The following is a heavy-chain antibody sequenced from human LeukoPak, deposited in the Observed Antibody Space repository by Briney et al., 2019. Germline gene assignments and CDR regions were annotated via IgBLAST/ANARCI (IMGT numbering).Heavy chain of an antibody. CDR2: IYHSGST. D-gene: IGHD1-1*01. CDR1: GYSISSGYY. J-gene: IGHJ3*02. Sequence: SETLSLTCTVSGYSISSGYYWGWIRQPPGKGLGWIGSIYHSGSTYYNPSLKSPVTISVDTSKNQFPLKLSSVSAADAAVYFCAKNGIDAFDIWGQGTMVTVSS. CDR3: AKNGIDAFDI. V-gene: IGHV4-38-2*02.